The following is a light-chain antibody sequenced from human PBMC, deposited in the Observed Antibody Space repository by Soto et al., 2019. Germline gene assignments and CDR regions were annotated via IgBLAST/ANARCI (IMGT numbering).Light chain of an antibody. Sequence: EIVLTQSPGTLSLSPGERATLSCRASQTVTRSYLAWYQQKPGQAPRLLIYGASTRATGIPARFSGSGSGTDFTLTISRLEPEDFAVYYCQQYVSSPWAFGQGTKVDIK. CDR3: QQYVSSPWA. CDR2: GAS. CDR1: QTVTRSY. V-gene: IGKV3-20*01. J-gene: IGKJ1*01.